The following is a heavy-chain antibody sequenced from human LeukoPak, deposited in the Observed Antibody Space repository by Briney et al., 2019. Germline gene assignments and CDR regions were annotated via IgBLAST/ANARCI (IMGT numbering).Heavy chain of an antibody. CDR3: ARDLPDSSGYYYSWTYYYYYYGMDV. Sequence: GGSLTLSCAASGFSFSSYGMHWVRQAPGKGLEWVAVISYDGSNKYYADSVKGRFTISRYNSKNTLYLQMNSLRAEHTAVYYCARDLPDSSGYYYSWTYYYYYYGMDVWGQGTTVTVSS. CDR2: ISYDGSNK. V-gene: IGHV3-30*19. CDR1: GFSFSSYG. D-gene: IGHD3-22*01. J-gene: IGHJ6*02.